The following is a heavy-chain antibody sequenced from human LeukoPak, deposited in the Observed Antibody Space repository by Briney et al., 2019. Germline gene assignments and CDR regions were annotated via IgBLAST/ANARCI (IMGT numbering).Heavy chain of an antibody. CDR2: IIPIFGTA. CDR1: GGTFSSYA. D-gene: IGHD2-2*01. V-gene: IGHV1-69*05. CDR3: ARDRRLGSSTTLGVSYNWFDP. Sequence: ASVKVSCKASGGTFSSYAISWVRQAPGQGLEWMGGIIPIFGTANYAQKFQGRVTITTDESTSTAYMELSSLRSEDTAVYYCARDRRLGSSTTLGVSYNWFDPWGQGTLVTVSS. J-gene: IGHJ5*02.